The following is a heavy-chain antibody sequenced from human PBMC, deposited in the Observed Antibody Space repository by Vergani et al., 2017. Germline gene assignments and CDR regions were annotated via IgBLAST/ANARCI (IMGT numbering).Heavy chain of an antibody. CDR3: ARGHYSVSSGYLFSYYYYYMDV. D-gene: IGHD3-22*01. V-gene: IGHV1-8*01. J-gene: IGHJ6*03. Sequence: QVQLVQSGAEVKKPGASVKVSCKASGYTFTSYDINWVRQATGQGLEWMGWMNPNSGNTGYAQKFQGRVTMTRNTSISTAYMEMSSLRSEDTAFYYCARGHYSVSSGYLFSYYYYYMDVWGEGSTVTVCS. CDR1: GYTFTSYD. CDR2: MNPNSGNT.